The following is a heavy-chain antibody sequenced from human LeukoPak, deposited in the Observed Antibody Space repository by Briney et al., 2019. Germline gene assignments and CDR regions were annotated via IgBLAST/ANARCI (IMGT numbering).Heavy chain of an antibody. Sequence: GGSLRLSCAASGFTFDDYGMSWVRQAPGEGLEWVSGINWNGGSTGYADSVKGRFTISRDNAKNSLYLQVNSLRAEDTALYYCARDGRWLQQFKDFDYWGQGTLVTVSS. D-gene: IGHD5-24*01. J-gene: IGHJ4*02. CDR1: GFTFDDYG. CDR2: INWNGGST. CDR3: ARDGRWLQQFKDFDY. V-gene: IGHV3-20*04.